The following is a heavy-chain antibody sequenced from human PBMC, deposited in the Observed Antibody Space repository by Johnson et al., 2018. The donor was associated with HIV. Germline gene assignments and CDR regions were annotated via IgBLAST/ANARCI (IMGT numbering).Heavy chain of an antibody. V-gene: IGHV3-7*02. D-gene: IGHD4-11*01. Sequence: VQLVESGGGLVQPGGSLRLSCAASGFTFSSYWMSWVRQAPGKGLEWVVNIKQDGSEKYYVDSVKGRFTISRDNAKNSLYLQMNGLRAEDTAVYYCARNEYSNYGGRDAFDIWGQGTMVTVPS. CDR1: GFTFSSYW. J-gene: IGHJ3*02. CDR3: ARNEYSNYGGRDAFDI. CDR2: IKQDGSEK.